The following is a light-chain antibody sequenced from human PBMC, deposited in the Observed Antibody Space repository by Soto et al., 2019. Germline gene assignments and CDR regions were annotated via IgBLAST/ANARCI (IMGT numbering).Light chain of an antibody. CDR1: QIVSTTY. CDR2: GSS. CDR3: QNYHNLPPKFT. Sequence: EIVLTQSPGTLSLSPGERATLSCRASQIVSTTYLAWYQQKPGQAPRLLIYGSSSRAPGIPDRFSGSGSGTDFTLTISRLEPEDFAVYYCQNYHNLPPKFTFGPGTKVDVK. J-gene: IGKJ3*01. V-gene: IGKV3-20*01.